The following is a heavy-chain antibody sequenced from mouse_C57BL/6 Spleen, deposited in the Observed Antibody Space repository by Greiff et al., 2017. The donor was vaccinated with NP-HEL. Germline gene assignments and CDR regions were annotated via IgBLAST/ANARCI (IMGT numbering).Heavy chain of an antibody. CDR3: ARFYDSSYRYFDV. V-gene: IGHV1-59*01. J-gene: IGHJ1*03. CDR2: IDPSDSYT. D-gene: IGHD1-1*01. Sequence: VQLQQSGAELVRPGTSVKLSCKASGYTFTSYWMHWVKQRPGQGLEWIGVIDPSDSYTNYNQKFKGKATLTVDTSSSTAYMQLSSLTSEDSAVYYCARFYDSSYRYFDVWGTGTTVTVSS. CDR1: GYTFTSYW.